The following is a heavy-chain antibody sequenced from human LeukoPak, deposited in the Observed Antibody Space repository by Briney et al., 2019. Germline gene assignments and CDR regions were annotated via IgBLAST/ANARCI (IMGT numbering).Heavy chain of an antibody. CDR3: AREDIVVVVAAIGRQYYFDY. V-gene: IGHV4-34*01. CDR1: GGSFSGYY. CDR2: INHSGST. Sequence: PSETLSLTCAVYGGSFSGYYWSWIRQPPGKGLEWIGEINHSGSTNYNPSLKSRVTMSVDTSKNQFSLKLSSVTAADTAVYYCAREDIVVVVAAIGRQYYFDYWGQGTLVTVSS. D-gene: IGHD2-15*01. J-gene: IGHJ4*02.